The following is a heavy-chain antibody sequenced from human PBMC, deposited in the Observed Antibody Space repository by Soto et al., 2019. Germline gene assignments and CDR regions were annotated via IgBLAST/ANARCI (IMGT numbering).Heavy chain of an antibody. D-gene: IGHD3-10*01. CDR3: ARDSGGAID. V-gene: IGHV3-30-3*01. CDR1: GFTFSSYA. Sequence: QVQLVESGGGVVQPGRSLRLSCAASGFTFSSYAMHWVRQAPGKGLEWVAVISYDGSNKYYADSVKGRFTISRDNSKNTLYLQMNSLRAEDTAVYYCARDSGGAIDWGQGTLVTVSS. J-gene: IGHJ4*02. CDR2: ISYDGSNK.